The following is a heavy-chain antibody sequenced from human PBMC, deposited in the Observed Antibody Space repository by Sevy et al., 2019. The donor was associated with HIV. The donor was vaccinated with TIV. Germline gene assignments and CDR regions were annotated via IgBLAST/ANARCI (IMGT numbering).Heavy chain of an antibody. CDR1: GFTLSDHY. V-gene: IGHV3-72*01. D-gene: IGHD1-26*01. Sequence: GGSLRLSCAASGFTLSDHYMDWVRQAPGKGLEWVGRIRDKPNSYTTEYAASVEGRFAISRDDSKNSLSLQMNSLKTEDTAVYYCVRVSYPGNYHFDYWGQGTLVTVSS. CDR3: VRVSYPGNYHFDY. CDR2: IRDKPNSYTT. J-gene: IGHJ4*02.